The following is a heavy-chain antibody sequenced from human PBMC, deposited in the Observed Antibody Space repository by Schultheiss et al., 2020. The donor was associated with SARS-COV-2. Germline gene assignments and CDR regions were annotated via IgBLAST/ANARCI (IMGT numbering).Heavy chain of an antibody. D-gene: IGHD2-2*01. J-gene: IGHJ5*02. CDR2: ISYDGSNK. CDR3: ARDLENEVLPAATWFDP. CDR1: GFTFSSYG. Sequence: GGSLRLSCAASGFTFSSYGMHWVRQAPGKGLEWVAVISYDGSNKYYADSVKGRFTISKDNSKNTLYLQMSGLRVEDTAVYYCARDLENEVLPAATWFDPWGQGTLVTVSS. V-gene: IGHV3-30*12.